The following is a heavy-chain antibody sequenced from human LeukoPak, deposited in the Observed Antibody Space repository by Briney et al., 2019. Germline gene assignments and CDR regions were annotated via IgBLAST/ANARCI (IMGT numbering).Heavy chain of an antibody. CDR2: INHSGST. D-gene: IGHD3-22*01. CDR3: ARPRRLLHNWLDP. CDR1: GGSFSGYY. Sequence: SETLSLTCAVYGGSFSGYYWSWIRQPPGKGLEWIGEINHSGSTNYNPSLKSRVTISVDTSKNQFSLKLSSVTAADTAVYYCARPRRLLHNWLDPWGQGTLVTVSS. V-gene: IGHV4-34*01. J-gene: IGHJ5*02.